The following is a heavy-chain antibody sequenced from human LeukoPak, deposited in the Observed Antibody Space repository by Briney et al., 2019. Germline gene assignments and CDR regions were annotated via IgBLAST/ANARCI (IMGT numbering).Heavy chain of an antibody. CDR1: GYTFTGYY. CDR3: ARAVQFGSSGYYYVY. V-gene: IGHV1-2*02. J-gene: IGHJ4*02. Sequence: ASVKVSCKASGYTFTGYYMHWVRQAPGQGLEWMGWINPNSGGTNYAQKFQGRVTMTRDTSISTAYMELSRLRSDDTAVYYCARAVQFGSSGYYYVYWGQGTLVTVSS. D-gene: IGHD3-22*01. CDR2: INPNSGGT.